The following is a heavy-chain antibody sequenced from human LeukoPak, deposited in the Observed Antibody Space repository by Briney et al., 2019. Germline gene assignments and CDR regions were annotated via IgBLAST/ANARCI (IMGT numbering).Heavy chain of an antibody. CDR2: IYHSGST. J-gene: IGHJ3*02. Sequence: PSETLSLTCTVSGGSISSISYSWSWIRQPPGKGLEWIGYIYHSGSTYYNPSLKSRVTISVDRSKNQFSLKLSSVTAADTAVYYCAGSETYYYDSSGYLGAFDIWGQGTMVTVSS. CDR3: AGSETYYYDSSGYLGAFDI. D-gene: IGHD3-22*01. V-gene: IGHV4-30-2*01. CDR1: GGSISSISYS.